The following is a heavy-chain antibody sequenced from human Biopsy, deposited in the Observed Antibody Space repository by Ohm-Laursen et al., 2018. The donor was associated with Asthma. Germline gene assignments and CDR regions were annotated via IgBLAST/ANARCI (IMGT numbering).Heavy chain of an antibody. V-gene: IGHV4-34*01. Sequence: SYTLSLIFSLYLHSLIFYYFPFILHPPLLFLSFIFYVTHIFIPNYNPSLKMPVTILLDSSKNQFSLKVRSLTAADTAVYYCARVAYYGGNGFDYWGQGTLVTVSS. J-gene: IGHJ4*02. CDR2: VTHIFIP. CDR1: LHSLIFYY. CDR3: ARVAYYGGNGFDY. D-gene: IGHD4-23*01.